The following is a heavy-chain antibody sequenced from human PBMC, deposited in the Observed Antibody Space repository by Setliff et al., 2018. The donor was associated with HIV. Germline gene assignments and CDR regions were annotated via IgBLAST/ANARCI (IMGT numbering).Heavy chain of an antibody. Sequence: TSETLSLTCTVSGDSISTGRYYWGWIRQPPGKGLEWIGSVFYSGGSCYTPSLKSRVTISVDTSKNQFFLKLSSVNAADTAVYYCARHCSGGTCYGPDAENFLHWGQGTLVTVSS. CDR2: VFYSGGS. CDR3: ARHCSGGTCYGPDAENFLH. CDR1: GDSISTGRYY. D-gene: IGHD2-15*01. V-gene: IGHV4-39*01. J-gene: IGHJ1*01.